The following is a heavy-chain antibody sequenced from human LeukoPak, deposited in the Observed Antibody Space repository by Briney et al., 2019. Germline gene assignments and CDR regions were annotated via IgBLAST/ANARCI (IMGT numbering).Heavy chain of an antibody. CDR3: AKDVGKYNWNQNYFDY. D-gene: IGHD1-20*01. CDR1: GFTFDDYA. Sequence: GGSLRLSCAASGFTFDDYALHWVRQAPGKGLECVSLISGDGGSTYYADSVKGRFTISRDNSKTSLYLQMNTLRTEDTALYYCAKDVGKYNWNQNYFDYWGQGTLVTVSS. V-gene: IGHV3-43*02. CDR2: ISGDGGST. J-gene: IGHJ4*02.